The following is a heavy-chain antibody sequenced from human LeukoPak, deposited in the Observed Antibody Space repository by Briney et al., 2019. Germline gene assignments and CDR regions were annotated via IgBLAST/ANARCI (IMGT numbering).Heavy chain of an antibody. CDR1: GDSISSGGHY. Sequence: SQTLSLTCTVSGDSISSGGHYWGWIRQLPGKGLEWIGYIFHTGSTYYNPSLKSRVIISVDTSKNQFSLKLSSVTAADTAVYYCARVPPWYNWNCLDYWGQGTLVTVSS. D-gene: IGHD1-7*01. J-gene: IGHJ4*02. V-gene: IGHV4-31*03. CDR3: ARVPPWYNWNCLDY. CDR2: IFHTGST.